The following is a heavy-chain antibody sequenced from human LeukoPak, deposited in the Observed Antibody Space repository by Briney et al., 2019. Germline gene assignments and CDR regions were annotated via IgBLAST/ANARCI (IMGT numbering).Heavy chain of an antibody. CDR3: AKGDGNYWCPDY. J-gene: IGHJ4*02. D-gene: IGHD2-8*02. V-gene: IGHV3-21*04. Sequence: GGSLRLSCAASGFTFSSYSMNWVRQAPGKGLEWVSSISSSSSYIYYADSVKGRFTISRDNAKNSLYLQMNNLRADDTAVYYCAKGDGNYWCPDYWGQGAVVTVSS. CDR2: ISSSSSYI. CDR1: GFTFSSYS.